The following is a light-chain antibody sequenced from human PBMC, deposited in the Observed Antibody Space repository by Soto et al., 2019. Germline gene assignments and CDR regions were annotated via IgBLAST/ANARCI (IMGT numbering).Light chain of an antibody. J-gene: IGLJ3*02. CDR2: EVS. CDR3: NSYTTTSARL. V-gene: IGLV2-14*01. Sequence: QSALTQPASVSGSPGQSITISCTGTSNDVGAFNFVSWYQQHPGKAPKVIIYEVSNRPSGVSNRFSGSKSGNTASLTISGLQAEDEADYYCNSYTTTSARLFGGGTKVTVL. CDR1: SNDVGAFNF.